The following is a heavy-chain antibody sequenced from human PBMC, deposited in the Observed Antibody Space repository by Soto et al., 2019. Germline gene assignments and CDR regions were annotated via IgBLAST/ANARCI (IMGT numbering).Heavy chain of an antibody. CDR1: GGSISSGDYY. CDR2: IYYSGST. V-gene: IGHV4-30-4*01. D-gene: IGHD2-2*01. J-gene: IGHJ6*02. Sequence: QVQLQESGPGLVKPSQTLSLTCTVSGGSISSGDYYWSWIRQPPGKGLEWIGYIYYSGSTYYNPSLKSGVTISVDTSKNQFSLKLSSVTAADTAVYYCARSGLGGWGCSSTSCNRHYYYGMDVWGQGTTVTVSS. CDR3: ARSGLGGWGCSSTSCNRHYYYGMDV.